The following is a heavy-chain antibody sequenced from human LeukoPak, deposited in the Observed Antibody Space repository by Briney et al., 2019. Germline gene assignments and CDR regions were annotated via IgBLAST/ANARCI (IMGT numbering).Heavy chain of an antibody. V-gene: IGHV3-30*18. CDR3: AKDPFDY. CDR1: GFTLSSYG. J-gene: IGHJ4*02. Sequence: GGSLRLSCAASGFTLSSYGMHWVRQAPGKGLEWVAVISYDGSNKYYADSVKGRFTISRDDSKNTLYLQMNSLRAEDTAVYYCAKDPFDYWGQGTLVTVSS. CDR2: ISYDGSNK.